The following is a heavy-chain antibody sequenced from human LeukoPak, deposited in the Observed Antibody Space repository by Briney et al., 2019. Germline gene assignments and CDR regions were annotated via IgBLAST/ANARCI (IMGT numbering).Heavy chain of an antibody. CDR3: AGLPRYSSSWYYFDY. V-gene: IGHV4-59*01. D-gene: IGHD6-13*01. CDR1: GGSISSYY. CDR2: IYYSGST. Sequence: SETLSLTCTVSGGSISSYYWSWIRQPPGKGLEWIGYIYYSGSTNYTPSPKSRITISVDTSRNQFSLKLNSVTAADTAVYYCAGLPRYSSSWYYFDYWGQGTLVTVSS. J-gene: IGHJ4*02.